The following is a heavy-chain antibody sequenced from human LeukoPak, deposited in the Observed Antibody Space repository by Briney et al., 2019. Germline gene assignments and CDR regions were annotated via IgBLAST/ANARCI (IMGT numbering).Heavy chain of an antibody. V-gene: IGHV4-61*02. CDR1: GGSISSGSYY. J-gene: IGHJ6*02. CDR3: ARLKVVGDYYYYYGMDV. D-gene: IGHD2-15*01. Sequence: SETLSLTCTVSGGSISSGSYYWSWIRQPAGKGLEWIGRIYASGSTNYNPSLKSRVTISVDTSKNQFSLKLSSVTAADTAVYYCARLKVVGDYYYYYGMDVWGQGTTVTVSS. CDR2: IYASGST.